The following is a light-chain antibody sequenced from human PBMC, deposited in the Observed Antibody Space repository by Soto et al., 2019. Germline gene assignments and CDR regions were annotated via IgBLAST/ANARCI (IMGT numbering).Light chain of an antibody. CDR3: TSYTSSYTYV. J-gene: IGLJ1*01. CDR2: DVS. V-gene: IGLV2-14*03. Sequence: QSAPTQPASVSGSPGQSITISCTGTSGDVGAYNYVSWYQQHPGKAPKLMIYDVSNRPSGISNRFSGSKSGNTASLTISGLQAEDEADYYCTSYTSSYTYVFGTGTKVTVL. CDR1: SGDVGAYNY.